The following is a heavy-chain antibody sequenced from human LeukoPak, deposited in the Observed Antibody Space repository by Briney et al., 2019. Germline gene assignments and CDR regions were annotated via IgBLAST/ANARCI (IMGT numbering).Heavy chain of an antibody. CDR3: ARTRAGSGYDS. V-gene: IGHV3-21*01. CDR1: GVTFRSYN. D-gene: IGHD5-12*01. J-gene: IGHJ5*02. CDR2: ISSSSSYI. Sequence: PGGSLRLSCAASGVTFRSYNMNWVRQAPGKGLEWVSSISSSSSYIYYADSVKGRFTISRDNAKNSLYLQMNSLRAEDTAMYYCARTRAGSGYDSWGQGTLVTVSS.